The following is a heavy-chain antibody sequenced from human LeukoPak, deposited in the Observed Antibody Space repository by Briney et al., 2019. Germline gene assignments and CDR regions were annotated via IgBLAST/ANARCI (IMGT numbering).Heavy chain of an antibody. CDR2: ISYDGSNK. V-gene: IGHV3-30*01. D-gene: IGHD6-13*01. CDR3: ARDKSTPGIAAAGGNWFDP. Sequence: GGSLRLSCAASGFTFSSYAMYWVRQAPGKGLEWVAVISYDGSNKYYADSVKGRFTISRDNSKNTLYLQMNSLRAEDTAVYYCARDKSTPGIAAAGGNWFDPWGQGTLVTVSS. J-gene: IGHJ5*02. CDR1: GFTFSSYA.